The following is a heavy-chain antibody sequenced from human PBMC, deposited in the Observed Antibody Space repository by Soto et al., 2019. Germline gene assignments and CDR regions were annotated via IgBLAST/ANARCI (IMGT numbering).Heavy chain of an antibody. D-gene: IGHD2-15*01. Sequence: SVKVSCKASGGTFSSYAISWVRQAPGQGLEWMGGIIPIFGTANYAHKFQGRVTITADESTSTAYMELSSLRSEDTAVYYCARDSGHCSGGSCFSGWFYXWGQGTLVTASX. J-gene: IGHJ5*02. CDR1: GGTFSSYA. V-gene: IGHV1-69*13. CDR2: IIPIFGTA. CDR3: ARDSGHCSGGSCFSGWFYX.